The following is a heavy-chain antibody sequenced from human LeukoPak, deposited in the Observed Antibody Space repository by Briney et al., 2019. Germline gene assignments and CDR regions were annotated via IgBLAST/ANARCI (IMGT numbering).Heavy chain of an antibody. Sequence: PSETLSLTCTVSGGSISSGDYYWSWIRQPPGKGLEWIGYIYYNGSTYYNPSLKSRVTISVDTSKNQFSLRLSSVTAADTAVYYCARTSLGGAWFDPWGQGTLVTVSS. D-gene: IGHD3-10*01. CDR3: ARTSLGGAWFDP. CDR1: GGSISSGDYY. CDR2: IYYNGST. V-gene: IGHV4-30-4*08. J-gene: IGHJ5*02.